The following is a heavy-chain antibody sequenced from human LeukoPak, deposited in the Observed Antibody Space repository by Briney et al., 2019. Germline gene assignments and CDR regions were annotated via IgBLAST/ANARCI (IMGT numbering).Heavy chain of an antibody. J-gene: IGHJ4*02. CDR3: ARSRTYGDYGRGLDY. CDR2: INTDGFST. CDR1: GFISSSYW. Sequence: GGSLRLSCAASGFISSSYWMHGVRQPPGKGLVYIACINTDGFSTSYADSVKGRFTISRDNAKNTLYLQMNSLRAEDTAVYYCARSRTYGDYGRGLDYWGQGTLVTVSS. D-gene: IGHD4-17*01. V-gene: IGHV3-74*01.